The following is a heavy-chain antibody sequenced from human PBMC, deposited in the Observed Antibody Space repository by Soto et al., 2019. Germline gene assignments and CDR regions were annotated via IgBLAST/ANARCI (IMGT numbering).Heavy chain of an antibody. CDR3: AKDRNYPRDQFHY. V-gene: IGHV3-23*01. J-gene: IGHJ4*02. CDR2: ISANGQGI. D-gene: IGHD1-7*01. CDR1: GFTFSTYA. Sequence: GGSLRLSCAASGFTFSTYALSWVRQAPGKGLEWVSAISANGQGIYYADSVRGRFTISRDNSKNTIFLHMDSLRAEDTAVYYCAKDRNYPRDQFHYWGQGALVTVSS.